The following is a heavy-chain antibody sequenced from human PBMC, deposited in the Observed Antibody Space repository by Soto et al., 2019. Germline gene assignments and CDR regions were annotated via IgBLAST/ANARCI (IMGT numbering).Heavy chain of an antibody. CDR3: TRETVAGITGLDY. D-gene: IGHD1-20*01. CDR1: GFNVGAFA. CDR2: ISVSDAFI. Sequence: SGGSLRLSCAASGFNVGAFAVNWVRQAPGKGLEWVSGISVSDAFIYYADSVRGRFSISRDASENILYLQMNSLRVDDTALYYCTRETVAGITGLDYWGPGTLVTVSS. J-gene: IGHJ4*02. V-gene: IGHV3-23*01.